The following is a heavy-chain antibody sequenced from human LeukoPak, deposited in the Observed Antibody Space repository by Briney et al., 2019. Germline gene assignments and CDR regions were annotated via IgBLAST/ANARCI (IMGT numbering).Heavy chain of an antibody. D-gene: IGHD5-18*01. V-gene: IGHV3-21*01. CDR1: GFTFSSNS. CDR2: ISSSSSYI. CDR3: ARARGYSYGFDY. Sequence: GGSLRLSCAASGFTFSSNSTNWVRQAPGKGLEWVSSISSSSSYIYYADSVKGRFTISRDNAKKSLYLQMNSLRAEDTAVYYCARARGYSYGFDYWGQGTLVTVSS. J-gene: IGHJ4*02.